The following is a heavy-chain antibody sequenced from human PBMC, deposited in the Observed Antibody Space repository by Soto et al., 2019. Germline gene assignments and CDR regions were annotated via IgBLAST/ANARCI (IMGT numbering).Heavy chain of an antibody. J-gene: IGHJ6*02. CDR1: GFTFSSYA. CDR3: ATLPAASLGRYYYGMDV. V-gene: IGHV3-21*01. D-gene: IGHD2-2*01. Sequence: GGSLRLSCAPSGFTFSSYAMSWVRQAPGKGLEWVSGISWNSGSIGYADSVKGRFTISRDNAKNSLYLQMNSLRAEDTAVYYCATLPAASLGRYYYGMDVWGQGTTVTVSS. CDR2: ISWNSGSI.